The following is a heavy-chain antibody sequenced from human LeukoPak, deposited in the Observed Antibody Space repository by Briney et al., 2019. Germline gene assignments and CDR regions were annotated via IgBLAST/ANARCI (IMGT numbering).Heavy chain of an antibody. CDR1: GYTFTGYY. J-gene: IGHJ4*02. CDR2: INPNSGGT. CDR3: ARIGYCSSTSCRLFDY. D-gene: IGHD2-2*01. V-gene: IGHV1-2*02. Sequence: ASVKVSCKASGYTFTGYYMHWVRQAPGQGLEWMGWINPNSGGTNYAQKFQGRVTMTRDTSISTAYMELSRLRSDDTAVYYCARIGYCSSTSCRLFDYWGQGTLVTVYS.